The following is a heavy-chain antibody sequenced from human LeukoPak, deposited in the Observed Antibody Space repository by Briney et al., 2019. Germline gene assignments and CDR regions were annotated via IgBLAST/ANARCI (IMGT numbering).Heavy chain of an antibody. D-gene: IGHD1-20*01. V-gene: IGHV3-30*03. CDR1: EFTFSSYS. Sequence: GGSLRLSCAASEFTFSSYSMNWVRQAPGKGLEWVAVKSYDGSNKYYADSVKGRFTISRDNSKNTLYLQMNSLRAEDTAVYYCARGEYNWNDVPFDYWGQGTLVTVSS. CDR2: KSYDGSNK. CDR3: ARGEYNWNDVPFDY. J-gene: IGHJ4*02.